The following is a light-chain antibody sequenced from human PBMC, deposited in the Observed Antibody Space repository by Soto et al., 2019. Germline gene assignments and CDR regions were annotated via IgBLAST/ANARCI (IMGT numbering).Light chain of an antibody. V-gene: IGKV3D-15*01. CDR1: QNVSSN. Sequence: EIVLTQSPGTLSLSPGERATVAFVAIQNVSSNYLAWYQQRPGQAPRLLMYGAFIRATGIPDRISGSGSGTEFTLTISGLQSEDFAVYYCQQYNNWPTWTFGQGTKVE. J-gene: IGKJ1*01. CDR2: GAF. CDR3: QQYNNWPTWT.